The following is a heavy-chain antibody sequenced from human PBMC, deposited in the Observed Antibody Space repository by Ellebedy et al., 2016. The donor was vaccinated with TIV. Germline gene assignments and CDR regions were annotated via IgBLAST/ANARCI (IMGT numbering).Heavy chain of an antibody. CDR2: IDPSDSYT. CDR3: ARRHYDYVWGSYSFDY. CDR1: GYSFTSYW. V-gene: IGHV5-10-1*01. Sequence: GESLKISXKGSGYSFTSYWISWVRQMPGKGLEWMGRIDPSDSYTNYSPSFQGHVTISADKSISTAYLQWSSLKASDTAMYYCARRHYDYVWGSYSFDYWGQGTLVTVSS. J-gene: IGHJ4*02. D-gene: IGHD3-16*01.